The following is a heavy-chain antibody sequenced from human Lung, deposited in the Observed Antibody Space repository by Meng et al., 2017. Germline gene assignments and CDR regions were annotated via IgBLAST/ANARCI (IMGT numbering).Heavy chain of an antibody. D-gene: IGHD6-19*01. CDR3: VRRTYSSGWYFDY. CDR2: LISSGST. V-gene: IGHV4-34*12. CDR1: CLSFVVYS. Sequence: QFPLQPWGTYLFSPSRTLFLPCAVSCLSFVVYSFVSLLPPPRTRLPFLVSLISSGSTNYNPSLKSRVTISVDTSKNQFSLRVTSVTAADRAVYYCVRRTYSSGWYFDYWGQGTLVTVSS. J-gene: IGHJ4*02.